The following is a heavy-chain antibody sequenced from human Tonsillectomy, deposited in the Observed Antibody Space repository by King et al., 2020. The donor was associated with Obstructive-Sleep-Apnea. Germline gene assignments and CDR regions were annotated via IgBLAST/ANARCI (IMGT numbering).Heavy chain of an antibody. D-gene: IGHD3-9*01. CDR2: IYPDDSDT. Sequence: VQLVESGAEVKKPGESLKISCKGSGYNFTTYFIGWVRQMPGKGLEWMGLIYPDDSDTRNSPSFQGQVTISADKSISTAYLQWSSLKASDTALYYCASRGDILTGYPLLPDYWGQGTLVTVSS. V-gene: IGHV5-51*01. CDR1: GYNFTTYF. J-gene: IGHJ4*02. CDR3: ASRGDILTGYPLLPDY.